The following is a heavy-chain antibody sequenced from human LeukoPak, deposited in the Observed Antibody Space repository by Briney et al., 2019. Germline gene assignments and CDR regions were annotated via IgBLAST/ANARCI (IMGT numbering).Heavy chain of an antibody. CDR2: ISYDGSNK. D-gene: IGHD6-19*01. Sequence: PGGSLRLSCAASGFTFSSYAMHWVRQAPGKGLEWVAVISYDGSNKYYADSVKGRFTISRDNSKNTLYLQMNSLRAEDTAVYYCARDLYSSGTRWGQGTLVTVSS. CDR3: ARDLYSSGTR. J-gene: IGHJ4*02. CDR1: GFTFSSYA. V-gene: IGHV3-30*04.